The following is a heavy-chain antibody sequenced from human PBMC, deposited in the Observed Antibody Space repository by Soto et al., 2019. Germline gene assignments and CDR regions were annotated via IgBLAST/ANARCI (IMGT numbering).Heavy chain of an antibody. CDR1: GFTFSDYY. V-gene: IGHV3-11*01. D-gene: IGHD5-12*01. Sequence: PGGSLRLSCAASGFTFSDYYMSWIRQAPGKGLEWVSYISSSGSTIYYADSVKGRFTISRDNAKNSLYLQMNSLRAEDTAVYYCASWRASGYDIYDAFDIWGQGTMVTVSS. J-gene: IGHJ3*02. CDR2: ISSSGSTI. CDR3: ASWRASGYDIYDAFDI.